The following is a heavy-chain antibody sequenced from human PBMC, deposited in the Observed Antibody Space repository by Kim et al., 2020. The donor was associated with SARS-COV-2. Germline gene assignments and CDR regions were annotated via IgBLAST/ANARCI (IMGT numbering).Heavy chain of an antibody. D-gene: IGHD3-10*01. CDR2: EATIT. J-gene: IGHJ4*02. CDR3: ARDEFQD. V-gene: IGHV3-74*01. Sequence: EATITTYADSVKCRFTISRNNAKNTLYLQMNSLTAEDTAVYYCARDEFQDWGQGTLVTVSS.